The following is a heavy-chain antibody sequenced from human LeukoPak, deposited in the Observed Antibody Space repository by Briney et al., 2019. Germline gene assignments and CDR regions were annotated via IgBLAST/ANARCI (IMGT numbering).Heavy chain of an antibody. J-gene: IGHJ5*02. CDR1: GFTFSSYA. CDR2: ISGSGGST. CDR3: AKGLVGNWNYDWFDP. Sequence: GGSLRLSCAASGFTFSSYAMSWVRQAPGKGLEWVSAISGSGGSTYYADSVKGRFTISRDNSKNTLYLQMNSLRAEDTAVYYCAKGLVGNWNYDWFDPRGQGTLVTVSS. D-gene: IGHD1-7*01. V-gene: IGHV3-23*01.